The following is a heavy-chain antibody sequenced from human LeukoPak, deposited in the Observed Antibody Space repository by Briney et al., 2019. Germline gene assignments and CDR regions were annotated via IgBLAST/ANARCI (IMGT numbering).Heavy chain of an antibody. J-gene: IGHJ4*02. CDR2: ISAYNGNT. D-gene: IGHD5-12*01. Sequence: ASVKVSCKASGYTFTSYGISWVGQAPGQGLEWMGWISAYNGNTNYAQKLQGRVTMTTDTSTSTAYMELRSLRSDDTAVYYCARDFQIVATTSFDYWGQGTLVTVSS. CDR1: GYTFTSYG. V-gene: IGHV1-18*04. CDR3: ARDFQIVATTSFDY.